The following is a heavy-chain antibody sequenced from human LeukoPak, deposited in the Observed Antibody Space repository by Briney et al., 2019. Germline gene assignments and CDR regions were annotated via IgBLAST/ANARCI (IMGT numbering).Heavy chain of an antibody. CDR2: INPNSGDT. V-gene: IGHV1-2*04. J-gene: IGHJ4*01. CDR3: ARDSSGWAPKFDY. CDR1: GFTFTSYY. Sequence: GASVKVSCKASGFTFTSYYIHWVRQAPGQGLEWMGWINPNSGDTDYAQKFQGWVTMTRDTSISTAYMELSRLTSDDTAVYFCARDSSGWAPKFDYWGQGTLVTVSS. D-gene: IGHD6-19*01.